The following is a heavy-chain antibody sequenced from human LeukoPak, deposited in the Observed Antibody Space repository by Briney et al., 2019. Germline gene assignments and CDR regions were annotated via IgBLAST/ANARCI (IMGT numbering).Heavy chain of an antibody. CDR2: IWYDGSNK. CDR1: GFTFSSYG. CDR3: ATDQRYAFDY. Sequence: PGGSLRLSCAASGFTFSSYGMHWVRRAPGKGLEWVAVIWYDGSNKYYADSVKGRFTISRDDGKNTLYLHMNSLRDDDTAVYYCATDQRYAFDYWGQGILVTVSS. J-gene: IGHJ4*02. D-gene: IGHD3-9*01. V-gene: IGHV3-33*01.